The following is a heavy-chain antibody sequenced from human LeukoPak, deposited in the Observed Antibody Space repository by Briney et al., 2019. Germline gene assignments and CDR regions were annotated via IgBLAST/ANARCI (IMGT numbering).Heavy chain of an antibody. CDR2: ISGSGGST. J-gene: IGHJ4*02. D-gene: IGHD3-10*01. CDR1: GFTFSSYA. Sequence: PGGSLRLSCAASGFTFSSYAMSWVRQAPGKGLEWVSAISGSGGSTYYVDSVKGRFTISRDNSKNTLYLQMNSLRAEDTAVYYCARAPQGIYPTDYWGQGTLVTVSS. V-gene: IGHV3-23*01. CDR3: ARAPQGIYPTDY.